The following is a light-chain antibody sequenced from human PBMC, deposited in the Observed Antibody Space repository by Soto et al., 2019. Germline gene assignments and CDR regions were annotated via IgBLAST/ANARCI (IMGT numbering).Light chain of an antibody. J-gene: IGKJ2*01. CDR3: QQYSSSVMYT. V-gene: IGKV3-20*01. CDR2: GAS. Sequence: EIVLMQSPGTLSLSPGERATLSCRASQIISSNYLAWYQQKPGQAPRLLIYGASNRATGIPDRFSGSGSGTDFTLTISRLEHEDSAVYYCQQYSSSVMYTFGQGTKLEIK. CDR1: QIISSNY.